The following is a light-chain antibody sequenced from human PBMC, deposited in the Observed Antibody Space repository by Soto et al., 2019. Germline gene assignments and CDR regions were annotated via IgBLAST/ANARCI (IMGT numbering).Light chain of an antibody. V-gene: IGLV2-14*03. J-gene: IGLJ2*01. Sequence: QSALTQPASVSGSPGQSITISCTGTSSDVGAYNYVSWYQHHPGKAPRLLIYDVSNQPSGVSGRFSASKSGNTASLTISGLHAEDEADYYCSSSTTTTLVFGGGTKLTVL. CDR3: SSSTTTTLV. CDR2: DVS. CDR1: SSDVGAYNY.